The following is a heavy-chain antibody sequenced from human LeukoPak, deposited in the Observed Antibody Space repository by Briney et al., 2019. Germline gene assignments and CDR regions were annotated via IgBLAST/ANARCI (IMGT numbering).Heavy chain of an antibody. CDR3: TKGTFDH. J-gene: IGHJ3*01. CDR2: LDPDGFT. Sequence: PGGSLRLSCVGSGFTVSINYMSWVRQAPRKGLEWVSFLDPDGFTSYADSVKGRFTISRDSSKNTLYLQLTTLRAEDTAIYYCTKGTFDHWGQGTFVTVSS. V-gene: IGHV3-53*01. CDR1: GFTVSINY.